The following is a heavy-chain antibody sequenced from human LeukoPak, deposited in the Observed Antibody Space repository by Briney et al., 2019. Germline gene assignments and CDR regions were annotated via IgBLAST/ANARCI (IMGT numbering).Heavy chain of an antibody. V-gene: IGHV3-49*04. CDR3: TRGQLYPYGPEFDY. CDR2: IKSKTHGGTT. Sequence: PGGSLRLSCIASGFTFGVYNMNWVRQAPGKGLEWVGCIKSKTHGGTTDYAASVEGRFTMSREDSKSIAYLQMTSLKSEDTAVYYCTRGQLYPYGPEFDYWGQGTLVTVSS. D-gene: IGHD3-10*01. J-gene: IGHJ4*02. CDR1: GFTFGVYN.